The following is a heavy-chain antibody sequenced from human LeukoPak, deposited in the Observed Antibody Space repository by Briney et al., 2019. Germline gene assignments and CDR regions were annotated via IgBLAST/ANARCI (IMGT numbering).Heavy chain of an antibody. CDR1: GFTFSGSA. Sequence: GGSLRLSCAASGFTFSGSAMHGVRQASGKGREWGGRIRSKSNSYATAYAASVKDRVTSHRDDSKNTAYLQMNSLKTEDTAVYYCTRHAFGYDSSRVTDYWGQGTLVTVSS. V-gene: IGHV3-73*01. CDR3: TRHAFGYDSSRVTDY. J-gene: IGHJ4*02. CDR2: IRSKSNSYAT. D-gene: IGHD5-12*01.